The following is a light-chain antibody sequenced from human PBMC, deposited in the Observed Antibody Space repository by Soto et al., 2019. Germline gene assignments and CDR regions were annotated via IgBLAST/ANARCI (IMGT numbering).Light chain of an antibody. CDR3: QQYNSSPLT. J-gene: IGKJ1*01. V-gene: IGKV3-20*01. CDR2: GAS. Sequence: EIVLTQSPCPLSLSPGSRATLSCRASQSVSSNFVAWYQPKPGQAPRLTIYGASNRATGIPDRVSGSGAWKDFTLTVSRLEPEDFAVFLCQQYNSSPLTFRQGTKVDIK. CDR1: QSVSSNF.